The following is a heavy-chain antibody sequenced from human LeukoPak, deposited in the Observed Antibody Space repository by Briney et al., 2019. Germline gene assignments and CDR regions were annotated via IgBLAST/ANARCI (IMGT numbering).Heavy chain of an antibody. V-gene: IGHV5-51*01. CDR1: GYSFTSYW. Sequence: GESLKISCKGSGYSFTSYWIGWVRQMPGKGLEWMGIIYPGDSDTRYSPSFQGQVTISAGKSISTAYLQWSSLEASDTAMYYCARHTTAAAGTSYYYYYGMDVWGQGTTVTVSS. D-gene: IGHD6-13*01. CDR2: IYPGDSDT. CDR3: ARHTTAAAGTSYYYYYGMDV. J-gene: IGHJ6*02.